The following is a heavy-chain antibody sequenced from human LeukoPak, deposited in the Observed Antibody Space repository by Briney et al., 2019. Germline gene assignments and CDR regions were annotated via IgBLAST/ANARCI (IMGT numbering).Heavy chain of an antibody. CDR2: ISGSGDNT. J-gene: IGHJ4*02. D-gene: IGHD2-15*01. CDR1: GFTFSSHA. Sequence: PGGSLRLPCAASGFTFSSHAMHWVRQAPGKGLEWVSSISGSGDNTKNADSVQGRFTISRDNFKNTASLQMNSLRVEDTAIYYCAKGRGYCTGGSCYSDYWGQGTLVTVSS. V-gene: IGHV3-23*01. CDR3: AKGRGYCTGGSCYSDY.